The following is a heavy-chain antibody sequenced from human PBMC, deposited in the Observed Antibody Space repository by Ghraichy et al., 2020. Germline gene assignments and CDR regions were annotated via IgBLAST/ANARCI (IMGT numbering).Heavy chain of an antibody. CDR1: GYSFTSYW. J-gene: IGHJ4*02. Sequence: GESLNISCKASGYSFTSYWINWVRQMPGKGLEWMGRIDPSDSYTNYNPSFQGHVTMSADKSISTAYLQWKSLKASDTAIYYCARRVGVEWLTLEYFDYWGQGALVTVSS. D-gene: IGHD3-3*01. V-gene: IGHV5-10-1*01. CDR2: IDPSDSYT. CDR3: ARRVGVEWLTLEYFDY.